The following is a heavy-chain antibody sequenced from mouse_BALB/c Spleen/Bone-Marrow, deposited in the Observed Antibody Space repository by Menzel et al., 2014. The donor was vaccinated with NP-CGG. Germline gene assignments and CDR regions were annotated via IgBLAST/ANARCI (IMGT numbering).Heavy chain of an antibody. D-gene: IGHD2-4*01. CDR2: INPSSGYT. Sequence: QVQLQQSGAELAKPGASVKMSCKAPGYTFTSYWMHWVKQRPGQGLEWIGNINPSSGYTEYNQKFKDKATLTADKSSSTAYMQLSSLTSEDSAVYYCARPITTGIQAWFAYWGQGILVTVSA. CDR1: GYTFTSYW. J-gene: IGHJ3*01. CDR3: ARPITTGIQAWFAY. V-gene: IGHV1-7*01.